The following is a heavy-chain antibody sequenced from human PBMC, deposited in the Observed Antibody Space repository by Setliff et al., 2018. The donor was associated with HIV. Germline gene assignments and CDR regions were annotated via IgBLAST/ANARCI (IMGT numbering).Heavy chain of an antibody. CDR2: IQISGST. J-gene: IGHJ6*04. Sequence: SETLSLTCTVSADSLDGYYWAWIRQPAGKGLEWIGRIQISGSTDSNPSLMSQVTMSLDASKNQFSLRLISVTPADTGVYYCARVNGIELSVHYYVMDVWGKGTTVTVSS. CDR1: ADSLDGYY. V-gene: IGHV4-4*07. D-gene: IGHD1-7*01. CDR3: ARVNGIELSVHYYVMDV.